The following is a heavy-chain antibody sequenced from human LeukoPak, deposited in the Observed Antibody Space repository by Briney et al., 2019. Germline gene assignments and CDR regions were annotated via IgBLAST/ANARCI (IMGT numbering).Heavy chain of an antibody. CDR3: AKDKGYYYGSEPFDY. CDR2: ISGSGGST. CDR1: GFTFSSYA. D-gene: IGHD3-10*01. Sequence: PGGSLRLSCAASGFTFSSYAMSWVRQAPGKGLEWVSAISGSGGSTYYADSVKGRFTISRDNSKNTLYLQMNSLRAEDTAVYYCAKDKGYYYGSEPFDYWGQGTLVTVSS. J-gene: IGHJ4*02. V-gene: IGHV3-23*01.